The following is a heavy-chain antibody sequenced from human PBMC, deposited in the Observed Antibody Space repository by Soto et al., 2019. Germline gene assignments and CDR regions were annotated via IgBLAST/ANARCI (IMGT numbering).Heavy chain of an antibody. V-gene: IGHV1-69*13. CDR1: GGTFSSYA. CDR2: IIPIFGTA. J-gene: IGHJ6*02. Sequence: GASVKVSCKASGGTFSSYAISWVRQAPGQGLEWMGGIIPIFGTANYAQKFQGRVTITADESTSTAYMELSSLRSEDTAVYYCARTRYSSSWYGNYYYYGMDVWGQGTTVTVSS. CDR3: ARTRYSSSWYGNYYYYGMDV. D-gene: IGHD6-13*01.